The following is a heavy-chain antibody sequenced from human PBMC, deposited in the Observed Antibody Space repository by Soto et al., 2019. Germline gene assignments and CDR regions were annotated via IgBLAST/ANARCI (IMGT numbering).Heavy chain of an antibody. V-gene: IGHV3-33*01. Sequence: QVQLVESGGGVVQPGRSLGLSCAASGFTFSSYGMHWVRQAPGKGLEWVAVIYYDGSNKYYADSVKGRFTISRDNSKNTLYLQMNSLRAEATAVYYCARSQYSSSWYPFDYWGQGTLVTVSS. CDR1: GFTFSSYG. CDR3: ARSQYSSSWYPFDY. J-gene: IGHJ4*02. CDR2: IYYDGSNK. D-gene: IGHD6-13*01.